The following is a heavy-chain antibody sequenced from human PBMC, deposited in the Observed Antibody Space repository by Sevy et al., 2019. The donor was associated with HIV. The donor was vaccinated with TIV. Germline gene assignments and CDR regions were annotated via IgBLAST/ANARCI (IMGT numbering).Heavy chain of an antibody. CDR1: GKTLTALA. V-gene: IGHV1-24*01. J-gene: IGHJ4*02. Sequence: AAVKVSCKVSGKTLTALAIHWVRPAPGKGLEWMATYDPEDAGTYYAQRFQGRITMTEDTSTDTAYMEMSSLGSADTAVFYCAGTKDYYDNSGDPFDYWGQGTLVTVSS. D-gene: IGHD3-22*01. CDR3: AGTKDYYDNSGDPFDY. CDR2: YDPEDAGT.